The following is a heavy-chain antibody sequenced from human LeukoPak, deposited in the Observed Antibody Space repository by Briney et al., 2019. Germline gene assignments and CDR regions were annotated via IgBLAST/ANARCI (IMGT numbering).Heavy chain of an antibody. Sequence: SQTLSLTCTVSGGSISSSSYYWGWIRQPPGKGLEWIGSIYYSGSTYYNPSLKSRVTISVDTSKNQFSLKLSSVTAADTAVYYCARDKKSGDLLWFGEKPWDYWGQGTLVTVSS. CDR1: GGSISSSSYY. J-gene: IGHJ4*02. V-gene: IGHV4-39*07. D-gene: IGHD3-10*01. CDR3: ARDKKSGDLLWFGEKPWDY. CDR2: IYYSGST.